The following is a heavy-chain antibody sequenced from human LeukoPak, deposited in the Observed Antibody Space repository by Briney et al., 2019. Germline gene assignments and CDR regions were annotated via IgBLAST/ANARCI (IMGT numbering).Heavy chain of an antibody. J-gene: IGHJ4*02. CDR1: GYTFTGYY. CDR3: AREGTGYSYGCYDY. CDR2: INPNSGGT. Sequence: GASVKVSCKASGYTFTGYYMHWVRQAPGQGLEWMGWINPNSGGTNYAQKFQGRVTMTRDTSISTAYMELSRLRSDDTAVYYCAREGTGYSYGCYDYWGQGTLVTVSS. D-gene: IGHD5-18*01. V-gene: IGHV1-2*02.